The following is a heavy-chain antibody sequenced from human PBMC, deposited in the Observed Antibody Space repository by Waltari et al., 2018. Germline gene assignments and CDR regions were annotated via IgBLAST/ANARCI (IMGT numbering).Heavy chain of an antibody. CDR3: ARDPHDLWSGSNWFDP. CDR2: KPYDGSTE. Sequence: LVESGGGVVQPGRPLRPPCPAPGSRLSGFSLPWVRQAPGKGLEWVAVKPYDGSTEYYADSVKGRFTISRDSSKNTVYLQMDNLRPEDTAVYFCARDPHDLWSGSNWFDPWGQGTLVTVSS. J-gene: IGHJ5*02. V-gene: IGHV3-30*04. D-gene: IGHD3-3*01. CDR1: GSRLSGFS.